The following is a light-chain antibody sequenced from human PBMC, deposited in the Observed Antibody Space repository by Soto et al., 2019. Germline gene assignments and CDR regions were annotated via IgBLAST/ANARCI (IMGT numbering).Light chain of an antibody. CDR3: SSYTSSGTL. CDR2: EVS. CDR1: SSDVGSYNY. Sequence: QSALTQPASVSGSPGQSITISCTGTSSDVGSYNYVSWYQQHPGKAPKLMIYEVSNRPSGVSSRFSGSKSGNTASLTISGLQAEDEADYYCSSYTSSGTLFVTGTKVTVL. J-gene: IGLJ1*01. V-gene: IGLV2-14*01.